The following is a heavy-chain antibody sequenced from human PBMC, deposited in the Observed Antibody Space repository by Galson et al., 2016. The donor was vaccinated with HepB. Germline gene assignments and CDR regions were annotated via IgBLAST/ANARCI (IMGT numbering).Heavy chain of an antibody. Sequence: SLRLSCAASGFTFGNYWMHWVRQAPGKGLVWVSRINTDGSSTLYAASVKGRFTISRDNAKNTLYLQMNSLRAEDTALYHSVRGKDYDMDVWGQGTTVTVSS. CDR1: GFTFGNYW. J-gene: IGHJ6*02. CDR3: VRGKDYDMDV. CDR2: INTDGSST. V-gene: IGHV3-74*01.